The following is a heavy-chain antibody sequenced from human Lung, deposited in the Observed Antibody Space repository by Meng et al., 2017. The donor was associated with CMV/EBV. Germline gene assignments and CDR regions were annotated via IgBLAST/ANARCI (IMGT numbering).Heavy chain of an antibody. CDR3: AHIIAARPFDY. V-gene: IGHV2-5*02. CDR1: GFSLSTRGVG. Sequence: QITLKESGPTLVKPTQTLTLTCIFSGFSLSTRGVGVGWIRQPPGKALEWLALIYWDDDKRYSPSLKSRLTITKDTSKNQVVLTMTNMDPVDAATYYCAHIIAARPFDYWGQGTLVTVSS. CDR2: IYWDDDK. J-gene: IGHJ4*02. D-gene: IGHD6-6*01.